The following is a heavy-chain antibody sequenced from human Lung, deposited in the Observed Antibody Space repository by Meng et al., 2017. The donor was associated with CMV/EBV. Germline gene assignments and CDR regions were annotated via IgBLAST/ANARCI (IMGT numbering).Heavy chain of an antibody. CDR2: INHSGST. Sequence: GSLRLSCAVYGGSFSGYYWSWIRQPPGKGLEWIGEINHSGSTNYNPSLKSRVAISVDTSKNQFSLKLSSVTAADTAVYYCARELGYCSSTSCYTYYYYGMDVWDQGTTVTVSS. V-gene: IGHV4-34*01. J-gene: IGHJ6*02. D-gene: IGHD2-2*02. CDR1: GGSFSGYY. CDR3: ARELGYCSSTSCYTYYYYGMDV.